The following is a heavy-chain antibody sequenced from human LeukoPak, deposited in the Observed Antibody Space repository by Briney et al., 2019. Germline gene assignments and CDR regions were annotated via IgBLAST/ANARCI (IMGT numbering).Heavy chain of an antibody. Sequence: GGSLRLSCAASGFTFSSYGMHWVRQAPGKGLEWVAVISYDGSNKYYADSVKGRFTISRDNSKNTLYLQMNSLRAEDTAVYYCAKRIIDSGWEDDACDIWGQGTMVTVSS. D-gene: IGHD6-19*01. CDR1: GFTFSSYG. CDR3: AKRIIDSGWEDDACDI. CDR2: ISYDGSNK. J-gene: IGHJ3*02. V-gene: IGHV3-30*18.